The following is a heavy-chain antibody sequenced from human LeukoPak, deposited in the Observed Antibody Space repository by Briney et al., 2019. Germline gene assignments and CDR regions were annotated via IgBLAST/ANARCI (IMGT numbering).Heavy chain of an antibody. D-gene: IGHD5-12*01. Sequence: SETLSLPCTVSGVSISSSNYYWRWIRQPPVRGLERYVSGYNSWTTYYNRSRKSLFTMSVDTAKNQFAHKLSSVTASDAAWYSGARDPGSGYEEHFDYWGQGTLVTVSS. J-gene: IGHJ4*02. CDR2: GYNSWTT. CDR3: ARDPGSGYEEHFDY. V-gene: IGHV4-39*02. CDR1: GVSISSSNYY.